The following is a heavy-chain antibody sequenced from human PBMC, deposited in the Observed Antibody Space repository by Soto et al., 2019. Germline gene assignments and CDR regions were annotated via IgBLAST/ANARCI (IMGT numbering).Heavy chain of an antibody. J-gene: IGHJ4*02. Sequence: GGSLRLSCAASGFTFSSYAMSWVRQAPGKGLEWVSAISGSGGSTYYADSVKGRFTISRDNSKKTLYLQMNSLRAEGTAVYYCAKAFSWGSYRFHAVSTIDYWGQGTLVTVSS. CDR1: GFTFSSYA. D-gene: IGHD3-16*02. CDR3: AKAFSWGSYRFHAVSTIDY. CDR2: ISGSGGST. V-gene: IGHV3-23*01.